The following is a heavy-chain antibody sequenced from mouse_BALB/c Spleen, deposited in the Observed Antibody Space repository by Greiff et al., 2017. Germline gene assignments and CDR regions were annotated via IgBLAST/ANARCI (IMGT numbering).Heavy chain of an antibody. CDR2: ISNGGGST. CDR3: ARTTGTSWFAY. Sequence: EVKLQESGGGLVQPGGSLKLSCAASGFTFSSYTMSWVRQTPEKRLEWVAYISNGGGSTYYPDTVKGRFTISRDNAKNTLYLQMSSLKSEDTAMYYCARTTGTSWFAYWGQGTLVTVSA. V-gene: IGHV5-12-2*01. D-gene: IGHD4-1*02. J-gene: IGHJ3*01. CDR1: GFTFSSYT.